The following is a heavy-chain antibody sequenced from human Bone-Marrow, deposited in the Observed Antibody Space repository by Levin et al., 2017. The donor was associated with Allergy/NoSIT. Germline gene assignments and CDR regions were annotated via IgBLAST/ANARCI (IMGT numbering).Heavy chain of an antibody. D-gene: IGHD6-13*01. Sequence: LSLTCAVSGFMFTSYAMHWVRQAPGKGLEWVALISYDGTNKYYADSVKGRFTISRDNSENTLYLQMNSLRAEDTAVYYCARVFVAASYFDSWGQGTLVTVSS. CDR3: ARVFVAASYFDS. V-gene: IGHV3-30-3*01. CDR2: ISYDGTNK. J-gene: IGHJ4*02. CDR1: GFMFTSYA.